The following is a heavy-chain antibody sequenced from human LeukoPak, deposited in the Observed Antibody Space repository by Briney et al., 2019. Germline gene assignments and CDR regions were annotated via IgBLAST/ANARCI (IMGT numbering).Heavy chain of an antibody. CDR2: TNPNSGGT. CDR1: GYTFTGYY. D-gene: IGHD1-7*01. Sequence: EASVKVSCKASGYTFTGYYMHWVRQAPGQGLEWMGWTNPNSGGTNYAQKFQGRVTMTRDTSISTAYMELSRLRSDDTAVYYCARGRVKLELRSWFDPWGQGTLVTVSS. CDR3: ARGRVKLELRSWFDP. J-gene: IGHJ5*02. V-gene: IGHV1-2*02.